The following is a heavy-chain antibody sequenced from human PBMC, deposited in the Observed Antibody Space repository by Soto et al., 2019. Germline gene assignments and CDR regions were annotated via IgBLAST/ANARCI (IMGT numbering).Heavy chain of an antibody. CDR2: ISAYNGNT. CDR1: GYTFTSYG. D-gene: IGHD3-3*01. CDR3: ARDGSGHYDFWSGYQDFDY. Sequence: QVQLVQSGAEVKKPGASVKVSCKASGYTFTSYGISWVRQAPGQGLEWMGWISAYNGNTNYAQKLRGRVTLTTDTATSTAYMERRSLRSDETAVYYCARDGSGHYDFWSGYQDFDYWGQGTLVTVSS. J-gene: IGHJ4*02. V-gene: IGHV1-18*01.